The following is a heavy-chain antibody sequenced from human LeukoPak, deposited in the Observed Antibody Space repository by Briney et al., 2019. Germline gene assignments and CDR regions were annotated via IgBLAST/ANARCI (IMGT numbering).Heavy chain of an antibody. D-gene: IGHD3-10*01. V-gene: IGHV4-59*02. Sequence: GSLRLSCAASGFTVSSNYMSWIRQPPGKGLEWIGNIFYSGSTYYSPSVKSRVTISLDTSRNQFSLKLNSVTAADTAVYYCAKSNGYGLVDIWGQGTMVTVSS. CDR3: AKSNGYGLVDI. CDR1: GFTVSSNY. CDR2: IFYSGST. J-gene: IGHJ3*02.